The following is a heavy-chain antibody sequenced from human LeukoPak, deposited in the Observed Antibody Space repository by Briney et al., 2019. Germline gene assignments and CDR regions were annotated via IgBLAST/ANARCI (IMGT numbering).Heavy chain of an antibody. D-gene: IGHD4-17*01. CDR2: ISGSGGRT. CDR3: AKDQGYMTTVTRVSFDI. J-gene: IGHJ3*02. CDR1: GFTFSSYA. V-gene: IGHV3-23*01. Sequence: GGSLRLSCAASGFTFSSYAMSWVRQAPGKGLEWVSDISGSGGRTYYADSVKGRFTISRDNSKNTLYLQMNSLRAEDTAVYYCAKDQGYMTTVTRVSFDIWGQGTMVTVSS.